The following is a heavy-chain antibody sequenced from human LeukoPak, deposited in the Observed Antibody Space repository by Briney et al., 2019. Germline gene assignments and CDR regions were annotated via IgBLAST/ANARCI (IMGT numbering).Heavy chain of an antibody. Sequence: TGGSLRLSCAASGFTFSSYAMHWVRQAPGKGLEWVAVMSYDGSNKYYADSVKGRFTISRDNSKNTLYLQMNSLRAEDTAVYYCARAAAAAVYWFDPWGQGTLVTVSS. CDR3: ARAAAAAVYWFDP. V-gene: IGHV3-30*04. J-gene: IGHJ5*02. D-gene: IGHD6-13*01. CDR2: MSYDGSNK. CDR1: GFTFSSYA.